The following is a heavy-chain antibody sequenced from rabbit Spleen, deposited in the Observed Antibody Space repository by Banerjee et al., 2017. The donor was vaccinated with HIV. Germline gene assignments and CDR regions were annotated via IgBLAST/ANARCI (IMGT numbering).Heavy chain of an antibody. Sequence: QEQLVESGGGLVKPEGSLTLTCKASGFSFSDRDVMCWVRQAPGKGLEWIACINTATSKAVYATWAKGRFTISRTSSTTVTLQMTSLTAADTATYFCARDLASVVGWNFNLWGPGTLVTVS. V-gene: IGHV1S45*01. J-gene: IGHJ4*01. D-gene: IGHD3-1*01. CDR2: INTATSKA. CDR3: ARDLASVVGWNFNL. CDR1: GFSFSDRDV.